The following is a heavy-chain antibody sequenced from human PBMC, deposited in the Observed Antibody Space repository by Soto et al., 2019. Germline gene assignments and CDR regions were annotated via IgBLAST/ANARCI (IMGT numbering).Heavy chain of an antibody. J-gene: IGHJ6*02. CDR1: GFTFNSSN. V-gene: IGHV3-21*01. CDR2: ISSSSSYR. D-gene: IGHD1-7*01. CDR3: ARTRRETISGRIVHSGMDV. Sequence: GGSLRLSCAASGFTFNSSNMNWVRQAPGKGLEWVSSISSSSSYRYSADSVRGRFIVPRDNAKSSLYLQMNSLRAEDTAVYYCARTRRETISGRIVHSGMDVWGQGTTVTVSS.